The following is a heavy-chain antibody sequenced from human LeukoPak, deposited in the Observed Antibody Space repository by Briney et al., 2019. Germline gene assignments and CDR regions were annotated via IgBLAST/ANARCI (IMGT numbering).Heavy chain of an antibody. CDR1: GFTFSSYW. D-gene: IGHD3-10*01. CDR2: IKQDGSEK. V-gene: IGHV3-7*01. CDR3: AKDRADYGSGRYSYYYGMDV. J-gene: IGHJ6*02. Sequence: ETGGSLRLSCAASGFTFSSYWMSWVRQAPGKGLEWVSNIKQDGSEKSYVDSVKGRFTISRDNSKNTLYLQMNSLRAEDTAVYYCAKDRADYGSGRYSYYYGMDVWGQGTTVTVSS.